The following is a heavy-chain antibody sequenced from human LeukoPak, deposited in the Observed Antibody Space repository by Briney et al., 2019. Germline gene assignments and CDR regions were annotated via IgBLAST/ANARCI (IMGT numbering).Heavy chain of an antibody. CDR2: ISWDGGST. J-gene: IGHJ4*02. V-gene: IGHV3-43D*03. D-gene: IGHD1-26*01. Sequence: GGSLRLSCAASGFTFDDYAMHWVRQAPGKGLEWVSLISWDGGSTYYADSVKGRFTISRDNSKNSLYLQMNSLRAEDTALYYCAKDIWEGQPSRGGVDYWGQGTLVTVSS. CDR1: GFTFDDYA. CDR3: AKDIWEGQPSRGGVDY.